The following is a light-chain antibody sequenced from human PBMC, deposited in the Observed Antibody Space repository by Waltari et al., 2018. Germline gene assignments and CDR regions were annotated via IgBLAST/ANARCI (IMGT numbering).Light chain of an antibody. V-gene: IGLV2-23*02. CDR3: CSYAGSASSV. CDR1: SSDIGNYNL. CDR2: DVN. J-gene: IGLJ3*02. Sequence: QSALTQTPTVSGSPGQSITISCSGTSSDIGNYNLVSWYQQHPGKAPTLMIYDVNKRPSGVRNRFAGSKSGNTAFLTISGLQTADEADYYCCSYAGSASSVFGGGTKLTVL.